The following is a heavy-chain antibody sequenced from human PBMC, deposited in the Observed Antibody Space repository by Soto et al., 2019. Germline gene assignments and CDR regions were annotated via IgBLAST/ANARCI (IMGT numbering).Heavy chain of an antibody. J-gene: IGHJ6*02. CDR1: GYSFTSYW. Sequence: PGESLEISCKGSGYSFTSYWIGWVRQMPGKGLEWMGIIYPGDSDTRYSPSFRGQVTISADKSISTAYLQWSSLKASDTAMYYCARHCSSTSCYSGYGMDVWGQGTTVTVSS. V-gene: IGHV5-51*01. D-gene: IGHD2-2*01. CDR2: IYPGDSDT. CDR3: ARHCSSTSCYSGYGMDV.